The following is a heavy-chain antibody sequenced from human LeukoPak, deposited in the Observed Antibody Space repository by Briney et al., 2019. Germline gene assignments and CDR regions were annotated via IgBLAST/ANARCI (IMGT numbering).Heavy chain of an antibody. D-gene: IGHD4-11*01. CDR1: GFNFDSYS. CDR3: ARIKLDSHWSYDY. CDR2: ITSSSSHI. J-gene: IGHJ4*02. V-gene: IGHV3-21*01. Sequence: GGSLRLSCAASGFNFDSYSMNWVRQAPGKGLEWVSSITSSSSHIFYADSVKGRFTISRDNAENSLYLQMNSLRDEDTAVYYYARIKLDSHWSYDYWGQGTLVTVSS.